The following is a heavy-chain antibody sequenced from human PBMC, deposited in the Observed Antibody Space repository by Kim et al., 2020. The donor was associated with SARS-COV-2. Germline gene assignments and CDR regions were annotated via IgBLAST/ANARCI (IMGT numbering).Heavy chain of an antibody. D-gene: IGHD3-10*01. Sequence: GGSLRLSCAASGFTFGDYAMHWVRQAPGKGLEWVSGISWNSGSIGYADSVKGRFTISRDNAKNSLYLQMNSLRAEDTALYYCAKVEAPYYYGSGSFFDYCGQGALVTVSS. J-gene: IGHJ4*02. CDR2: ISWNSGSI. CDR1: GFTFGDYA. CDR3: AKVEAPYYYGSGSFFDY. V-gene: IGHV3-9*01.